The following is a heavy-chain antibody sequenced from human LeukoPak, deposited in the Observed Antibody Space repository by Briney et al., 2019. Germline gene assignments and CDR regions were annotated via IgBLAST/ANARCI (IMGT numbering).Heavy chain of an antibody. CDR1: GGSISSSNW. D-gene: IGHD6-13*01. CDR2: IYHSGST. J-gene: IGHJ4*02. Sequence: SGTLSLTCAVSGGSISSSNWRSWVRQPPGKGLEWIGEIYHSGSTNYNPSLKSRVTISVDKSKNQFSLKLSSVTAADTAVYYCASCSSWYGGFIFDYWGQGTLVTVSS. CDR3: ASCSSWYGGFIFDY. V-gene: IGHV4-4*02.